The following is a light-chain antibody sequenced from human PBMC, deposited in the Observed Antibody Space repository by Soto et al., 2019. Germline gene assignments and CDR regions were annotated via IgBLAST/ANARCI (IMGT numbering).Light chain of an antibody. J-gene: IGLJ3*02. CDR1: SSNIGAAYH. Sequence: QAVVTQPPSVSGAPGQRVTISCTGSSSNIGAAYHVHWYQQLPGTAPKLLIYGNSNRPSGVPDRFSGSKSGTSASLAITGLQAADEADYYCQSYDSSLSGSVFGGGTKLTVL. CDR3: QSYDSSLSGSV. CDR2: GNS. V-gene: IGLV1-40*01.